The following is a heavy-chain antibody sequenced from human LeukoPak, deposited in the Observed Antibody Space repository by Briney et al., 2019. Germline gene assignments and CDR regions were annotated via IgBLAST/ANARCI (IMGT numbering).Heavy chain of an antibody. Sequence: KPSETLSLTCTVPGGSISSYYWSWIRQPAGKGLEWIGRIYTSGSTNYNPSLKSRVTMSVDTSKNQFSLKLSSVNAADTAVYYCARGYYDFWSGYYGLFDYWGQGTLVTVSS. CDR3: ARGYYDFWSGYYGLFDY. CDR2: IYTSGST. J-gene: IGHJ4*02. CDR1: GGSISSYY. V-gene: IGHV4-4*07. D-gene: IGHD3-3*01.